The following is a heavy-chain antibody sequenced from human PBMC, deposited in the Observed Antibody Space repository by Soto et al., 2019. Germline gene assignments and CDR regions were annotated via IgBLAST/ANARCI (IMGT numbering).Heavy chain of an antibody. CDR1: GFTFGGYW. Sequence: GGSLRLSCVASGFTFGGYWMGWVRQAPGQGLQWVAKIKPDGSEKYYVDSVKGRFTISRANAKSSLYLQINSLRAEDTGVYYCARDRRSDSGTSPYYYMDVWGKGTTVTVSS. J-gene: IGHJ6*03. CDR2: IKPDGSEK. V-gene: IGHV3-7*01. CDR3: ARDRRSDSGTSPYYYMDV. D-gene: IGHD3-10*01.